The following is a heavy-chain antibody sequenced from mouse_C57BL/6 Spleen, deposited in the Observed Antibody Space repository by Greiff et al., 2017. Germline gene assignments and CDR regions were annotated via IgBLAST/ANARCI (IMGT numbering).Heavy chain of an antibody. J-gene: IGHJ4*01. CDR2: ISTYYGDA. CDR1: GYTFTDYA. V-gene: IGHV1-67*01. D-gene: IGHD2-4*01. Sequence: QVQLQQSGPELVRPGVSVKISCKGSGYTFTDYAMHWVKQSHAKSLEWIGVISTYYGDASYNQKFKDKATITVDKSSRTAYMALARLTSSDSAVYYCARWGLRRGSYYYAMDYWGQGTSVTVSS. CDR3: ARWGLRRGSYYYAMDY.